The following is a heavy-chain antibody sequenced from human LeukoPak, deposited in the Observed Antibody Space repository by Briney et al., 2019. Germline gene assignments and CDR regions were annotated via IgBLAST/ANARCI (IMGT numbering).Heavy chain of an antibody. Sequence: PGGSLRLSCAVSGFTFSSYDMHWFRQVTGKGLEWVSAIGTAVDTSYADSVKGRFTISRENAKNSLYLQMNSLRAGDTAVYYCARRNWGSGGGFDIWGQGTMVTVSS. CDR3: ARRNWGSGGGFDI. CDR2: IGTAVDT. J-gene: IGHJ3*02. V-gene: IGHV3-13*01. CDR1: GFTFSSYD. D-gene: IGHD7-27*01.